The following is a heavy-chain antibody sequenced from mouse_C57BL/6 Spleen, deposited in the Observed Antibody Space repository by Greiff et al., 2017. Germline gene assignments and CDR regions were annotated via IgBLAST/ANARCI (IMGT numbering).Heavy chain of an antibody. D-gene: IGHD1-1*01. Sequence: QVQLQQPGAELVMPGASVKLSCKASGYTFTSYWMHWVKQRPGQGLEWIGEIDPSDSYTNYNQKFKGKSTVTVDKSSSTAYMQLSSLTSEDSAVYYCARITTVVATGDYWGQGTTLTVSS. V-gene: IGHV1-69*01. CDR3: ARITTVVATGDY. CDR2: IDPSDSYT. J-gene: IGHJ2*01. CDR1: GYTFTSYW.